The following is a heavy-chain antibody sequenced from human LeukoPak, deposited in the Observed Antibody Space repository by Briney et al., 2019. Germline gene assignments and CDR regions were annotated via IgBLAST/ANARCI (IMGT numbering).Heavy chain of an antibody. D-gene: IGHD3-22*01. CDR1: GFTFNSYW. J-gene: IGHJ5*01. V-gene: IGHV3-7*05. CDR2: IKEDGSAK. Sequence: GGSLRLSCADSGFTFNSYWVAWVRQAPGKGLEWVANIKEDGSAKNYVDSVKGRFTISRDNAKKSLYLQMNSLRGEDTAVYYCARHHYDGRGFDCWGQGTLVTVSS. CDR3: ARHHYDGRGFDC.